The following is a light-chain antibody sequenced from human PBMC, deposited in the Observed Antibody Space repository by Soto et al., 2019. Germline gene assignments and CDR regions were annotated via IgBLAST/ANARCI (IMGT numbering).Light chain of an antibody. J-gene: IGKJ4*01. CDR2: GAS. CDR3: QKYNNWLST. Sequence: EIVMTQSPATLSVSPGERATLSCRASQSVSSNLAWYQQRPGQAPRLLIYGASTRATGIPARFSGSGSGTAFPLTISSLQSEDFAVYYCQKYNNWLSTFGGGTKVEIK. V-gene: IGKV3-15*01. CDR1: QSVSSN.